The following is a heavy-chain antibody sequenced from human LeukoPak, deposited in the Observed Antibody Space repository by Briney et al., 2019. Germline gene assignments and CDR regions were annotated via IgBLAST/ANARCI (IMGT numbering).Heavy chain of an antibody. V-gene: IGHV5-51*01. Sequence: PGGSLRLSCKGSGYSFSNYWIGWVRQTPGKGLEWMGVIYGDDSDTRYNPSFQGQVTISADKSTGTAFLQWSSLKASDTAIYYCARPYRYRDASSCPYFDYWGQGTLVTVSS. J-gene: IGHJ4*02. CDR3: ARPYRYRDASSCPYFDY. CDR1: GYSFSNYW. D-gene: IGHD3-16*02. CDR2: IYGDDSDT.